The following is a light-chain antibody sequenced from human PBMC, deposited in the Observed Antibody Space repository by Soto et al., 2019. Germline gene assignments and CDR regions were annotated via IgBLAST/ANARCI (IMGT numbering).Light chain of an antibody. CDR1: SSDVGGYNY. CDR3: NSYTGSATPYV. J-gene: IGLJ1*01. CDR2: DVT. Sequence: QSVLTQPASVSGSPGQSITISCTGTSSDVGGYNYVSWYQHHPDKAPKLVIYDVTNRPSGVSNRFSGSKAGNTASLTISGLQAEDEADYYCNSYTGSATPYVFGTGTKVPVL. V-gene: IGLV2-14*03.